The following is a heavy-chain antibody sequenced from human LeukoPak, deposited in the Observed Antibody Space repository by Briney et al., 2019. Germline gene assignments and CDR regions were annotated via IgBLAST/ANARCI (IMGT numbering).Heavy chain of an antibody. Sequence: PGGSLRLSCTASGFTFSSYWMSWVRQPPGKGLDFVSNIKQDGSRIEYVDSVKGRFTTSRDNAKNSLYLQMVSLRAEDTAVYYCARWRGAQSEFEYWGQGTLVTVSS. V-gene: IGHV3-7*01. J-gene: IGHJ4*02. CDR1: GFTFSSYW. CDR3: ARWRGAQSEFEY. D-gene: IGHD3-3*01. CDR2: IKQDGSRI.